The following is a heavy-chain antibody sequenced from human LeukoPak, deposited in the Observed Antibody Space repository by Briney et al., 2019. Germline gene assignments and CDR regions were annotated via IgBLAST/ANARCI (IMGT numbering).Heavy chain of an antibody. Sequence: ASVKVSCKASGYIFTSYYMHWVRQAPGQGLEWMGGIIPIFGTANYAQKLQGRVTITADKSTSTAYMELSSLRSEDTAVYYCARVTRGWFDPWGQGTLVTVSS. V-gene: IGHV1-69*06. J-gene: IGHJ5*02. CDR2: IIPIFGTA. CDR1: GYIFTSYY. CDR3: ARVTRGWFDP. D-gene: IGHD3-3*01.